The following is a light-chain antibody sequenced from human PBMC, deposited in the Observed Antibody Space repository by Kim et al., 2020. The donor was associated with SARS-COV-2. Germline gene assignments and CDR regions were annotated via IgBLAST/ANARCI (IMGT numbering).Light chain of an antibody. CDR1: QSIGGW. V-gene: IGKV1-5*03. CDR2: KAS. CDR3: QEYHSYPLT. Sequence: DIQMTQSPSTLSASVGDRVTITCRASQSIGGWLAWYQQKPGKAPNLLISKASSLESGVPSRFSGSGSATEFTLTISSLQPDDFATYYCQEYHSYPLTFGGGTKLEIK. J-gene: IGKJ4*01.